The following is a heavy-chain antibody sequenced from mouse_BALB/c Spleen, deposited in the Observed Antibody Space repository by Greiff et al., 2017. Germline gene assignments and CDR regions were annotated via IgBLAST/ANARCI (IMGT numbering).Heavy chain of an antibody. CDR3: TRSFYGNYDFDY. Sequence: VQLQQPGAELVRPGASVKLSCKASGYTFTSYWINWVKQRPGQGLEWIGNIYPSDSYTNYNQKFKDKATLTVDKSSSTAYMQLSSPTSEDSAVYYCTRSFYGNYDFDYWGQGTTLTVSS. CDR1: GYTFTSYW. V-gene: IGHV1-69*02. J-gene: IGHJ2*01. D-gene: IGHD2-1*01. CDR2: IYPSDSYT.